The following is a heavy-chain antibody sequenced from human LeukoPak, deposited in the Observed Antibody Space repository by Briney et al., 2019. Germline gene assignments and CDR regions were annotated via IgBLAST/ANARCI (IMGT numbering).Heavy chain of an antibody. CDR3: ARQTVTWSGYYKLNYMDV. D-gene: IGHD3-3*01. J-gene: IGHJ6*03. CDR1: GYSFTSYW. Sequence: PGESLKISCKGSGYSFTSYWIGWVRQMPGKGLEWMGIIYPGDSDTRYSPSFQGQVTISADKSISTAYLQWSSLKASDTAMYYCARQTVTWSGYYKLNYMDVWGKGTAVTASS. V-gene: IGHV5-51*01. CDR2: IYPGDSDT.